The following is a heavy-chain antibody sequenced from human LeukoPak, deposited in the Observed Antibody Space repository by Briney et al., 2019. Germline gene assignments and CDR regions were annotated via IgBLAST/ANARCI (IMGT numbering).Heavy chain of an antibody. J-gene: IGHJ4*02. CDR1: RFTFSNYA. CDR2: ISSSSSTI. D-gene: IGHD3-22*01. Sequence: PGGSLRLSCVASRFTFSNYAMNWVRQAPGKGLEWVSYISSSSSTIYYADSVKGRFTISRDNAKNSLYLQMNSLRAEDTAVYYCARGSTYYDSSGQVPFDYWGQGTLVTVSS. CDR3: ARGSTYYDSSGQVPFDY. V-gene: IGHV3-48*01.